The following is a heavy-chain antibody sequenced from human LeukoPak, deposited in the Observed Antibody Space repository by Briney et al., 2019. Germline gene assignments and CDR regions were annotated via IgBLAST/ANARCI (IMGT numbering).Heavy chain of an antibody. CDR3: ARQRPADGRSAFDI. CDR2: IYYRGST. Sequence: SETLSLTCAVYGGSFSGYYWSWIRQPPGKGLEWIGTIYYRGSTYYNPSLKSRVTISVDTSKNQFSLKLSSVTAADTAVYYCARQRPADGRSAFDIWGQGTMVTVSS. V-gene: IGHV4-34*01. CDR1: GGSFSGYY. D-gene: IGHD4-17*01. J-gene: IGHJ3*02.